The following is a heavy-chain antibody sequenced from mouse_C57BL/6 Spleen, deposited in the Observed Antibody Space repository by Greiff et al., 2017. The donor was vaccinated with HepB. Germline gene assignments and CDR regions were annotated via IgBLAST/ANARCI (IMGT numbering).Heavy chain of an antibody. CDR3: ARMVVATDWYFDV. Sequence: VQLQQSGPELVKPGASVKISCKASGYSFTGYYMNWVKQSPEKSLEWIGEINPSTGGTTYNQKFKAKATLTVDKSSSTAYMQLKSLTSEDSAVYYCARMVVATDWYFDVWGTGTTVTVSS. CDR1: GYSFTGYY. CDR2: INPSTGGT. V-gene: IGHV1-42*01. J-gene: IGHJ1*03. D-gene: IGHD1-1*01.